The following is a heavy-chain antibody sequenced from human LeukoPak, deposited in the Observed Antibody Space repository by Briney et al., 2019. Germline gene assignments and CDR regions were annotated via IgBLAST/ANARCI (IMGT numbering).Heavy chain of an antibody. J-gene: IGHJ4*02. CDR3: AKKKSGYSGYHFDY. Sequence: GGSLRLSCAASGFTFSSYGMSWVRQAPGKGLEWVSAISGSGGSTYYADSVKGRSTISRDNSKNTLYLQMNSLRAEDTAVYYCAKKKSGYSGYHFDYWGQGTLVTVSS. V-gene: IGHV3-23*01. CDR1: GFTFSSYG. D-gene: IGHD5-12*01. CDR2: ISGSGGST.